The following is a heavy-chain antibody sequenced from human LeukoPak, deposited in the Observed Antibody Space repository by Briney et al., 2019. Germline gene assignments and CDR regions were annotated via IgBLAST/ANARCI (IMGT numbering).Heavy chain of an antibody. CDR1: GYSISSGYY. CDR3: ARVGSGSPTSRESPAEAIQIDFDY. CDR2: IYHSGST. D-gene: IGHD3-10*01. V-gene: IGHV4-38-2*02. J-gene: IGHJ4*02. Sequence: SETLSLTCTVSGYSISSGYYWGGIRPPPGKGREGIGSIYHSGSTYYKPSLKRRGTISVDTAKKQFSLKLSSVTAADTAVYYCARVGSGSPTSRESPAEAIQIDFDYWGQGTLVTVSS.